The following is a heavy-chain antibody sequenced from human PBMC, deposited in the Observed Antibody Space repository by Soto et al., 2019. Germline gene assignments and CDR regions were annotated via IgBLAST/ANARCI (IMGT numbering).Heavy chain of an antibody. D-gene: IGHD3-10*01. J-gene: IGHJ4*02. CDR2: ISGSGGST. CDR3: AKNTLFGSGTKDY. Sequence: EVQLLESGGGLVQVGESLILSCPASGFTFTNYPMSWVRQAPGKGREWVSSISGSGGSTYYADSVRGRFIISRDNSKNTMYLKLNSLRTEDTALYYCAKNTLFGSGTKDYWGQGTLVTVSS. CDR1: GFTFTNYP. V-gene: IGHV3-23*01.